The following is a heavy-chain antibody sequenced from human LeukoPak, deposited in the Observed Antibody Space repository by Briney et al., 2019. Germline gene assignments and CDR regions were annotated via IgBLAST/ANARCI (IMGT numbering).Heavy chain of an antibody. J-gene: IGHJ4*02. Sequence: GGSLRLSCAASGFTFSSYAVSWVRQAPGKGLEWVSAISGSGGSTYYADSVKGRFTISRDNSKNTLYLQMNSLRAEDTAVYYCAKDYEGVRGVRIDYWGQGTLVTVSS. CDR3: AKDYEGVRGVRIDY. CDR1: GFTFSSYA. D-gene: IGHD3-10*01. V-gene: IGHV3-23*01. CDR2: ISGSGGST.